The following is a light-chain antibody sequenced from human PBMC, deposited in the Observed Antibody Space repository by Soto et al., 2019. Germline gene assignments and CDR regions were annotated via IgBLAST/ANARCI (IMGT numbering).Light chain of an antibody. CDR1: QSVDSL. CDR2: RAS. J-gene: IGKJ5*01. Sequence: EIVMTQSPATLSVSPGETATLSCKTSQSVDSLLAWYQQKPGQAPRLLIYRASTRTTGIPARFSGSGSGTEFTLTTNSLQSEDFAVYYCQQYNNWPITFGQGTRLEIK. CDR3: QQYNNWPIT. V-gene: IGKV3-15*01.